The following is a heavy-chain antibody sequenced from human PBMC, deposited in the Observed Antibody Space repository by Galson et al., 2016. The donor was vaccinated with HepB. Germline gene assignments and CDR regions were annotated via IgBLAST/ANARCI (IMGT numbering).Heavy chain of an antibody. D-gene: IGHD3-10*01. J-gene: IGHJ4*02. CDR2: IKSKTHGGTT. V-gene: IGHV3-15*01. CDR1: GFTFSNAW. CDR3: TASGSPDLDY. Sequence: SLRLSCAASGFTFSNAWMTWVRQAPGKGLEWVGRIKSKTHGGTTDYAAPVKGRFTISRDDSKNTLYLQMNSLKTEDTAVYYCTASGSPDLDYWGQGTLVTVSS.